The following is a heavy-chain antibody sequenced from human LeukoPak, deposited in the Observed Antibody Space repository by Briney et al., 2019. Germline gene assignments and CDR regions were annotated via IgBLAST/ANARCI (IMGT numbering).Heavy chain of an antibody. CDR1: GGSISSSSYY. CDR3: ARVGDTAMAPFAW. V-gene: IGHV4-39*01. D-gene: IGHD5-18*01. Sequence: PSETLSLTCTVSGGSISSSSYYWGWIRQPPGKGLEWIGSIYYSGSTYYNPSLKSRVTISVDTSKNQFSLKLSSVTAADTAVYYCARVGDTAMAPFAWWGQGILVTVSS. CDR2: IYYSGST. J-gene: IGHJ4*02.